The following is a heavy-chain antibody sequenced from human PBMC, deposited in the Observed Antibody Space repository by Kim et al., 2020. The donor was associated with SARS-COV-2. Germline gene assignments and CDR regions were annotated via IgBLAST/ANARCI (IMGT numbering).Heavy chain of an antibody. V-gene: IGHV4-34*01. CDR2: INHSGST. Sequence: SETLSLTCAVYGGSFSGYYWSWIRQPPGKGLEWIGEINHSGSTNYNPSLKSRVTISVDTSKNQFSLKLSSVTAADTAVYYCARGPHLWFGELFSRAEYFQHWGQGTLVTVSP. CDR3: ARGPHLWFGELFSRAEYFQH. J-gene: IGHJ1*01. CDR1: GGSFSGYY. D-gene: IGHD3-10*01.